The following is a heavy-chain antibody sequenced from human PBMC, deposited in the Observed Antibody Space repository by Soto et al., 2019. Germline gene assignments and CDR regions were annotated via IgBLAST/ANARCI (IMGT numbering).Heavy chain of an antibody. CDR3: ARAERAAAGLFDY. D-gene: IGHD6-13*01. Sequence: PSETLSLTCTVSGGSMSTFYWSWIRQPPGKGLEWIGYVYSSGSTNYNPSLRRRVTMSVDTSKNQFSLRLNFVTAADTVFYYCARAERAAAGLFDYWGRGTLVTVSS. CDR1: GGSMSTFY. CDR2: VYSSGST. V-gene: IGHV4-59*08. J-gene: IGHJ4*02.